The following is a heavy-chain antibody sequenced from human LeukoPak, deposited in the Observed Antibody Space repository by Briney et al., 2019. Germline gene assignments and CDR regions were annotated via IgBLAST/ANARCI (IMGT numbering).Heavy chain of an antibody. J-gene: IGHJ4*02. CDR3: ARGRYSSSWYYFDY. CDR1: GFTFSSYA. V-gene: IGHV3-23*01. CDR2: ISGSGGST. D-gene: IGHD6-13*01. Sequence: PGGSLRLSCAASGFTFSSYAMSWVRQAPGKGLEWVSAISGSGGSTYYADSVKGRFTISRDNSKNTLYLQMNSLRAEDTAVYYCARGRYSSSWYYFDYWGQGTLVTVSS.